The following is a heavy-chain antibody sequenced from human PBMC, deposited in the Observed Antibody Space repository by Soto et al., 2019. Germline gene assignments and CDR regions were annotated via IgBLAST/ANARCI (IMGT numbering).Heavy chain of an antibody. CDR3: ARGYSGYDYYFDY. CDR2: IYYSGST. J-gene: IGHJ4*02. Sequence: NPSETLSLTCTVSGGSISSGGYYWSWIRQHPGKGLEWIGYIYYSGSTYYNPSLKGRVTISVDTSKNQFSLKLSSVTAADTAVYYCARGYSGYDYYFDYWGQGTLVTVSS. CDR1: GGSISSGGYY. D-gene: IGHD5-12*01. V-gene: IGHV4-31*03.